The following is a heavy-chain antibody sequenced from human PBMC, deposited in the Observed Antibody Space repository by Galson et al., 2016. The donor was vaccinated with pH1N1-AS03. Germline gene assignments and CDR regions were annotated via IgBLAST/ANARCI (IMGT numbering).Heavy chain of an antibody. V-gene: IGHV1-2*04. CDR3: ARDPRGPCTSATCPTTYYFGMDV. CDR1: GYIVTGFY. J-gene: IGHJ6*02. CDR2: INTDSGVT. D-gene: IGHD2-2*01. Sequence: SVKVSCKASGYIVTGFYVHWVRQAPGQGLEWMGWINTDSGVTNYAQKFEAWVTMTRDTSVSTAYMELYGLKSDDTAVYYCARDPRGPCTSATCPTTYYFGMDVWGQGTTVIVSS.